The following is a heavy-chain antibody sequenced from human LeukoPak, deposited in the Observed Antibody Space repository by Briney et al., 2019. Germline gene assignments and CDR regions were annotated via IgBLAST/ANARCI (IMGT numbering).Heavy chain of an antibody. CDR1: GFTFSNAW. J-gene: IGHJ4*02. CDR3: ARGGTTVTNGKNRRLSYYFDY. D-gene: IGHD4-17*01. V-gene: IGHV4-34*01. Sequence: GSLRLSCAASGFTFSNAWMSWIRQPPGKGLEWIGEINHSGSTNYNPSLKSRVTISVDTSKNQFSLKLSSVTAADTAVYYCARGGTTVTNGKNRRLSYYFDYWGQGTLVTVSS. CDR2: INHSGST.